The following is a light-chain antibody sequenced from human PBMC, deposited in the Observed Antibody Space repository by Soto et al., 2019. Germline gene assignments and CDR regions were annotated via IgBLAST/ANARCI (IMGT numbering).Light chain of an antibody. CDR2: DTS. J-gene: IGLJ2*01. CDR3: LLSYSGARVV. Sequence: QAVVTQEPSLTVSPGGTVTLTCGSSTGAVTSGHYPYWFQQKPGQAPRTLIYDTSNKHSWTPARFSGSLLGGKAALTLSGAQPEDEAEYYCLLSYSGARVVFGGGTKLTLL. CDR1: TGAVTSGHY. V-gene: IGLV7-46*01.